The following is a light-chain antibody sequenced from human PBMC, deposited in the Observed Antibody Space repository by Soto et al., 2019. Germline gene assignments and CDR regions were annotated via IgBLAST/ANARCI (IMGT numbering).Light chain of an antibody. CDR1: QSISN. V-gene: IGKV3-20*01. Sequence: ENVLTQSPGTLSVSPGERATLSCRASQSISNLAWYQQKPGQAPRLVIYDTSSRATGIPDRFSGSGSGTDFTLTSSRLEPEDVAVYYCLQYGSWYTFGQGTKLEIK. CDR2: DTS. CDR3: LQYGSWYT. J-gene: IGKJ2*01.